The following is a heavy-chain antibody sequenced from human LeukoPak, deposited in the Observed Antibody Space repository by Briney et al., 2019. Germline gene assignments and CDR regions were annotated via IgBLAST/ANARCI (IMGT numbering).Heavy chain of an antibody. D-gene: IGHD2-2*01. V-gene: IGHV3-21*01. CDR1: GFTFSSYS. Sequence: AGGSLRLSCAASGFTFSSYSMNWVGQAQGKGMEWVSSISSSSSYIYYADSVKGRFTISRDNAKNSLYLQMNSLRAEDTAVYYCARRIRPGYCSSTSCKTRSGGYFDYWGQGTLVTVSS. CDR3: ARRIRPGYCSSTSCKTRSGGYFDY. CDR2: ISSSSSYI. J-gene: IGHJ4*02.